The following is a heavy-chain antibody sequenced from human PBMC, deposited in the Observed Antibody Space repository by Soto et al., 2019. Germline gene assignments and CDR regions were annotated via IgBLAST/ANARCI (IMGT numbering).Heavy chain of an antibody. J-gene: IGHJ5*02. Sequence: GGSLRLSCAASGFTFSDYCMNWVRQAPGKGLEWVSSISSKSSYIYYADFVKGRFTIFRDNANSTVFLHMNSLRAEDTAVYFCARDQNSYGYALFDNWGQGALVTVS. CDR2: ISSKSSYI. CDR1: GFTFSDYC. CDR3: ARDQNSYGYALFDN. D-gene: IGHD5-18*01. V-gene: IGHV3-21*01.